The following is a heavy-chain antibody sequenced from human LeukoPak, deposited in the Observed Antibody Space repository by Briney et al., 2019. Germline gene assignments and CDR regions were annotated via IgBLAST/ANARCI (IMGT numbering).Heavy chain of an antibody. V-gene: IGHV3-48*04. CDR2: ISSRSSTI. Sequence: GGSLRLSCAASGFSFSSYSMNWVRQAPGKGLEWVSYISSRSSTIYYADSVKGRFTISRDNAKNSLYLQMNSLRAEDTAVYYCAREPRGYDRAGGWGQGTLVTVSS. CDR1: GFSFSSYS. J-gene: IGHJ4*02. D-gene: IGHD1-14*01. CDR3: AREPRGYDRAGG.